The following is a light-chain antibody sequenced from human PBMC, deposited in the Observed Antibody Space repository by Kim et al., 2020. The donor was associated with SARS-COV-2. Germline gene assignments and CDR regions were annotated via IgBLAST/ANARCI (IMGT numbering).Light chain of an antibody. CDR2: SND. Sequence: QSVLTQPPSASGTPGQRVTISCSGSIFNIGRNTVVWYQQLPGTAPKLLIYSNDQRPSGVFDRFSGSKSGMSASLAISGLQSEDEADYYCAVWDDSLNGVVFVGGTQLTVL. CDR3: AVWDDSLNGVV. V-gene: IGLV1-44*01. J-gene: IGLJ2*01. CDR1: IFNIGRNT.